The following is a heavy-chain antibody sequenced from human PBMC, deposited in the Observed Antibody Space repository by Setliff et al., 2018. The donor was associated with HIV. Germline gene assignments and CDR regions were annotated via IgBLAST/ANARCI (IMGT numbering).Heavy chain of an antibody. CDR1: SYSISSGYY. J-gene: IGHJ4*02. V-gene: IGHV4-38-2*02. D-gene: IGHD3-22*01. CDR3: ARDPHYFDTSGHYSWFYFDY. CDR2: IYHGGST. Sequence: SETLSLTCAVSSYSISSGYYWVWIRQPPGKGLEWIGSIYHGGSTYHPSLRSRVTVSAATSKNQFSLKLTSVTAADTAVYFCARDPHYFDTSGHYSWFYFDYWGQGTLVTVSS.